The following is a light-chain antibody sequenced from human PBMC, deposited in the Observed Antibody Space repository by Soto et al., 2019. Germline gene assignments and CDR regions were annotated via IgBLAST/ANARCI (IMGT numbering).Light chain of an antibody. V-gene: IGKV1-39*01. CDR1: QSISDY. Sequence: DIQMTQSPSSLSASVGDRVTITCRASQSISDYLNWYQQKPGKAPKLLIYAASTLQSGVPSRFSGSGSGTDFTLTISSLQPEDFATYYCQQSYSTPHYTFGQGTKLEIK. CDR3: QQSYSTPHYT. J-gene: IGKJ2*01. CDR2: AAS.